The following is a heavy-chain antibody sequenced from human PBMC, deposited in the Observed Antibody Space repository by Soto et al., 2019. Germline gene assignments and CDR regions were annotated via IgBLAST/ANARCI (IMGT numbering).Heavy chain of an antibody. CDR2: IFSNDEK. CDR3: ARITYSYGYEIRIDDY. CDR1: GFSLSNARMG. Sequence: QVTLKESGPVLVKPTETLTLTCTVSGFSLSNARMGVRWISQLQGKALEWLAHIFSNDEKSYSTSLKSRLTISKDTRKSQVVLTMTNMDPVDRATYYCARITYSYGYEIRIDDYWGQGTLVTVSS. V-gene: IGHV2-26*01. D-gene: IGHD5-18*01. J-gene: IGHJ4*02.